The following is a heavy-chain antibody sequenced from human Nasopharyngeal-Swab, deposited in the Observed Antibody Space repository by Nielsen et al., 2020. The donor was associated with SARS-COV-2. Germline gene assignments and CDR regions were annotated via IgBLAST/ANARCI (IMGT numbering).Heavy chain of an antibody. V-gene: IGHV3-7*05. CDR3: ARIPTVVTQSDY. D-gene: IGHD4-23*01. J-gene: IGHJ4*02. Sequence: GESLKISCAASGFTFSSYWMSWVRQAPGKGLEWVANIKQDGSEKYYVDSVKGRFTISRDNAKNSLYLQMNSLRAEDTAVYYCARIPTVVTQSDYWGQGTLVTVSS. CDR1: GFTFSSYW. CDR2: IKQDGSEK.